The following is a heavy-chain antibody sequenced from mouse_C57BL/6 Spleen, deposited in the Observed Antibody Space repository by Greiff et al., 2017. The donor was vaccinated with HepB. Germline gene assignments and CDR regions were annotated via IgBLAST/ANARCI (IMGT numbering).Heavy chain of an antibody. CDR3: ARGDGYYAAMDY. CDR1: GYSITSGYD. J-gene: IGHJ4*01. D-gene: IGHD2-3*01. Sequence: EVKLVESGPGMVKPSQSLSLTCTVTGYSITSGYDWHWIRHFPGNELEWMGYISYSGSTNYNPSLKSRISITHDTSKNHFFLKLNSVTTEDTATYYCARGDGYYAAMDYWGQGTSVTVSS. CDR2: ISYSGST. V-gene: IGHV3-1*01.